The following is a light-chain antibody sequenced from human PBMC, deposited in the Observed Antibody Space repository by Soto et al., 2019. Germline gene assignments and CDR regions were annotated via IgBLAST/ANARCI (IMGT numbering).Light chain of an antibody. CDR3: VSYATSTTLYV. Sequence: QSALTQPASVSGSPGQSITISCTATSSDVGSFNYVSWYQHHPGKAPKLMIYEVTSRPSGVSNRFSGSKSGNTASLTISGLHAEDDADYYCVSYATSTTLYVFGSGTKVTVL. J-gene: IGLJ1*01. CDR2: EVT. CDR1: SSDVGSFNY. V-gene: IGLV2-14*01.